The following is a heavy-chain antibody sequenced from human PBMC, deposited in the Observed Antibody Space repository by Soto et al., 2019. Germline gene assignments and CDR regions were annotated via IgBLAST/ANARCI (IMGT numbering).Heavy chain of an antibody. D-gene: IGHD3-3*01. CDR2: IWYDGSNK. CDR3: ARDTERFLEWLNYMDV. CDR1: GFTFSSYG. V-gene: IGHV3-33*01. Sequence: GGSLRLSCAASGFTFSSYGMHWVRQAQGKGLEWVAVIWYDGSNKYYADSVKGRFTISRDNSKNTLYLQMNSLRAEDTAVYYCARDTERFLEWLNYMDVWGKGTTVTVSS. J-gene: IGHJ6*03.